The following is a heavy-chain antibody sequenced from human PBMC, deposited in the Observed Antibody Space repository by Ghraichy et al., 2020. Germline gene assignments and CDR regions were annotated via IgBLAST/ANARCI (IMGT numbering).Heavy chain of an antibody. CDR3: ARYGSGTIDY. D-gene: IGHD3-10*01. CDR2: ISGYNSKT. CDR1: GYSFSSYG. V-gene: IGHV1-18*01. J-gene: IGHJ4*02. Sequence: ASVKVSCKASGYSFSSYGLSWVRQAPGQVFEWMGWISGYNSKTNYAQKFQGRVTMTTDTSTSTAYMELPSLRSDDTALYYCARYGSGTIDYWGQVTLVTVSS.